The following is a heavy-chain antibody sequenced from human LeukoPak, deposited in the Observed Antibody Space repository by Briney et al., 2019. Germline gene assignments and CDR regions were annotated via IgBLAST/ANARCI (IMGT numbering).Heavy chain of an antibody. J-gene: IGHJ4*02. V-gene: IGHV4-4*07. CDR3: ARGPDSYGYSGY. Sequence: PSETLSLTCTVSGGSISSYYWSWIRQPAGKGLEWIGSIYHSGSTYYNPSLKSRVTISVDTSKNQLSLKLSSVTAADTAVYYCARGPDSYGYSGYWGQGTLVTVSS. D-gene: IGHD5-18*01. CDR2: IYHSGST. CDR1: GGSISSYY.